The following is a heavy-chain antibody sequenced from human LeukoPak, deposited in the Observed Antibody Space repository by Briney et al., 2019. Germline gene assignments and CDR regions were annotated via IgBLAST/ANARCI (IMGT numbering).Heavy chain of an antibody. Sequence: PGRSLRLSCAASGFTFDDYAMHWVRQAPGKGLEWVSLISWDGGSTYYADSVKGRFTISRDNSKNSLYLQMNSLRAEDTALYYCAKDHCSSTSCYADYWGQGTLVTVSS. CDR1: GFTFDDYA. CDR2: ISWDGGST. D-gene: IGHD2-2*01. J-gene: IGHJ4*02. V-gene: IGHV3-43D*04. CDR3: AKDHCSSTSCYADY.